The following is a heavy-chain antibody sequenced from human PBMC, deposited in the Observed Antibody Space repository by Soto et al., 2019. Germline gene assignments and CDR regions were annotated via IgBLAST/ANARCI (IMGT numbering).Heavy chain of an antibody. Sequence: SQTLSLTCAISGDSVSSNSAAWNWIRQSPSRGLEWLGRTYYRSKWYNDYAVSVKSRITINPDTSKNQFSLQLNSVTPEDTAVYYCARDTVLQQLGLGSYGMDVWGQGTTVTVSS. D-gene: IGHD6-13*01. J-gene: IGHJ6*02. V-gene: IGHV6-1*01. CDR3: ARDTVLQQLGLGSYGMDV. CDR1: GDSVSSNSAA. CDR2: TYYRSKWYN.